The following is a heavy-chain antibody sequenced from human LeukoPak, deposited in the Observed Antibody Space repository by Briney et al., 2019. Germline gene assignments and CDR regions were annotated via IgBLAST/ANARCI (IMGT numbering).Heavy chain of an antibody. J-gene: IGHJ4*02. V-gene: IGHV4-34*01. Sequence: SETLSLTCAVYGGSFSGYYWSWIRQPPGKGLEWIGEINHSGSTNYNPSLKSRVTILVDTSKNQFSLKLSSVTAADTAVYYCARERLWFGTQLYFDYWGQGTLVTVSS. CDR3: ARERLWFGTQLYFDY. CDR2: INHSGST. D-gene: IGHD3-10*01. CDR1: GGSFSGYY.